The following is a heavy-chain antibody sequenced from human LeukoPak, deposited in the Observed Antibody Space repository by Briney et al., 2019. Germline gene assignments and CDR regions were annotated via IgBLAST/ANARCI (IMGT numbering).Heavy chain of an antibody. CDR3: ARVGIVGATGGAFDI. Sequence: ASVKVSCKASGGTFSSYAISWVRQAPGQGLELMGWISAYNGNTNYAQKLQGRLTMTTDTSTNTAYMELRSMRSDDTAVYYCARVGIVGATGGAFDIWGQGTMVTVSS. CDR1: GGTFSSYA. V-gene: IGHV1-18*01. CDR2: ISAYNGNT. J-gene: IGHJ3*02. D-gene: IGHD1-26*01.